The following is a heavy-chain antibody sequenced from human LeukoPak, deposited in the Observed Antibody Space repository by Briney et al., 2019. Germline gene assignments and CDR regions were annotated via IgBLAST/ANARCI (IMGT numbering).Heavy chain of an antibody. CDR2: ISSSSSYI. D-gene: IGHD6-13*01. J-gene: IGHJ4*02. V-gene: IGHV3-21*01. CDR1: GFTFSSYS. CDR3: ASRNIAAAGIPAGY. Sequence: GGSLRLSCAASGFTFSSYSMNWVRQAPGKGLEWVSSISSSSSYIYYADSVKGRFTISRDNAKNSLYLQMNSLRAEDTAVYYCASRNIAAAGIPAGYWGQGTLVTVSS.